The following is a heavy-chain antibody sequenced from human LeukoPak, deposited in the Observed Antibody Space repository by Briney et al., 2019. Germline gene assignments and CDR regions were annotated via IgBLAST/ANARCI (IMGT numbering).Heavy chain of an antibody. CDR1: GGSFSGYY. D-gene: IGHD4-17*01. CDR2: INHSGST. J-gene: IGHJ4*02. Sequence: SETLSLTCAVYGGSFSGYYWSWIRHPSWKGLEWIGEINHSGSTNYNPSLKSRVTISVDTSKNQFSLKLSSVTAADTAVYYCARGGRLRSITFDYWGQGTLVTVSS. V-gene: IGHV4-34*01. CDR3: ARGGRLRSITFDY.